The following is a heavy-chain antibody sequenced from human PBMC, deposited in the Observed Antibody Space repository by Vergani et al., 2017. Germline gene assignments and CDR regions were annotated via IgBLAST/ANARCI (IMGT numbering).Heavy chain of an antibody. J-gene: IGHJ5*01. Sequence: EVQLVESGGGSVQSGGSLRLSCVASGFSFNTYWMHWVRQVPGKGLMWVARIDEYGNRATYGAFETGRFTISRDNAKNTVFLQMNNLRADAAGVYYCVRTEYCTGIACNTRFDSWGQGALVTVSS. CDR1: GFSFNTYW. CDR2: IDEYGNRA. V-gene: IGHV3-74*03. CDR3: VRTEYCTGIACNTRFDS. D-gene: IGHD2-8*02.